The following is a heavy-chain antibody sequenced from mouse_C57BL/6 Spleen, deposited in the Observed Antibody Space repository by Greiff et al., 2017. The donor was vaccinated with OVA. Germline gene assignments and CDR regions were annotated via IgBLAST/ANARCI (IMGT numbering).Heavy chain of an antibody. CDR3: TREEDGLDY. V-gene: IGHV1-15*01. CDR1: GYTFTDYE. J-gene: IGHJ2*01. D-gene: IGHD1-1*01. CDR2: IDPETGGT. Sequence: QVQLKQSGAELVRPGASVTLSCKASGYTFTDYEMHWVKQTPVHGLEWIGAIDPETGGTAYNQKFKGKAILTADKSSSTAYMELRSPTSEDSAVYYCTREEDGLDYWGQGTTLTVSS.